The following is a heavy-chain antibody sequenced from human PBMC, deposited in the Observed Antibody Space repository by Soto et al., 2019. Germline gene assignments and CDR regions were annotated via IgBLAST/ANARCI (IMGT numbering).Heavy chain of an antibody. Sequence: LRLSCAASGFIFNKYWMSWVRQAPGKGLEWVANIKEDGSEKYYVDSVKGRFTISRDNAKNSLYLQMNSLRAEDTAVYYCARDDFYDSSANDAFDIWGQGTMVTVSS. CDR3: ARDDFYDSSANDAFDI. J-gene: IGHJ3*02. V-gene: IGHV3-7*01. CDR1: GFIFNKYW. D-gene: IGHD3-22*01. CDR2: IKEDGSEK.